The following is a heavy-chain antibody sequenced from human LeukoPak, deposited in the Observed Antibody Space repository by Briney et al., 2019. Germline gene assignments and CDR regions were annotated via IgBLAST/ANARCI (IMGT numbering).Heavy chain of an antibody. D-gene: IGHD2-2*02. Sequence: SETLSLTCAVYGGSFSGYYWSWIRQPPGKGLEWIGEINHSGSTNYNPSLKSRVTISVDTSKNQFSLKLSSVTAADTAVYYCARGRGYCSSTSCYTWGYYYGMDVWGQGTTATVSS. CDR1: GGSFSGYY. CDR3: ARGRGYCSSTSCYTWGYYYGMDV. V-gene: IGHV4-34*01. J-gene: IGHJ6*02. CDR2: INHSGST.